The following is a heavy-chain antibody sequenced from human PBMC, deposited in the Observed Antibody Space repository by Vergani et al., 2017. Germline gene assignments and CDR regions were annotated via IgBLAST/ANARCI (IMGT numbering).Heavy chain of an antibody. V-gene: IGHV7-4-1*02. Sequence: QVQLVQSGSELKKPGASVKVSCKASGYTFTSYAMNWVRQAPGQGLEWMGWINTNTGNPTYAQGFTGRFVFSLDTSVSTAYLQISSLKAEVTAVYYCAREWFGELVALYNWFDPWGQGTLVTVSS. CDR2: INTNTGNP. CDR1: GYTFTSYA. CDR3: AREWFGELVALYNWFDP. D-gene: IGHD3-10*01. J-gene: IGHJ5*02.